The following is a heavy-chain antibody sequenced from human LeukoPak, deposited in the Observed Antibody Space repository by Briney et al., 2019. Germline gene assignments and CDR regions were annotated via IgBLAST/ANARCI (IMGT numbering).Heavy chain of an antibody. D-gene: IGHD2-21*02. J-gene: IGHJ5*02. V-gene: IGHV1-2*02. CDR2: VDPHGGGT. CDR3: ARVHVTDGFGL. CDR1: GYVFTDNY. Sequence: GASVKVSCKTSGYVFTDNYIHWVRQAPGQGLEWMGWVDPHGGGTNYAPSFQGRVTMTSETSITTVYMELSRLTFDDTAVYYCARVHVTDGFGLWGQGTLVTVSS.